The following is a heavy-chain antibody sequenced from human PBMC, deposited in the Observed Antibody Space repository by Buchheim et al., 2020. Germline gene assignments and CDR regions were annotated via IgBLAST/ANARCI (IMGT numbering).Heavy chain of an antibody. J-gene: IGHJ4*02. Sequence: EVQLVESGGGLVRPGRSLRLSCRASGFSFGDYAMTWFRQAPGKGLEWVGFITSTSYGESTQYAPSVRGRFSISRDDSRNIAYLQMSSLKSEDTAVYYCSRDLRLLRFLYFFDYWGQGT. CDR3: SRDLRLLRFLYFFDY. V-gene: IGHV3-49*03. D-gene: IGHD3-3*01. CDR2: ITSTSYGEST. CDR1: GFSFGDYA.